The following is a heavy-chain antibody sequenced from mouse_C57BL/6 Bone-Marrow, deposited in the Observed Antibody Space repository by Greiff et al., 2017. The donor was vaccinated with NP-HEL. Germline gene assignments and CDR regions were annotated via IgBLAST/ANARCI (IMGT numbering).Heavy chain of an antibody. CDR3: ARRDPFVTTVPYGYFDV. CDR1: GYTFTDYY. CDR2: IYPGSGNT. V-gene: IGHV1-76*01. J-gene: IGHJ1*03. D-gene: IGHD1-1*01. Sequence: QVQLKESGAELVRPGASVKLSCKASGYTFTDYYINWVKQRPGQGLEWIARIYPGSGNTYYNEKFKGKATLTAEKSSSTAYMQLSSLTSEDSAVYFCARRDPFVTTVPYGYFDVWGTGTTVTVSS.